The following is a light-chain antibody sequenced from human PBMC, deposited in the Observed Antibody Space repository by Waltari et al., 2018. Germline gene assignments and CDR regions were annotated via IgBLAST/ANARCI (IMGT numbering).Light chain of an antibody. Sequence: DIQMTQSPSTLSASVGDRVTITCRASQSISRWLVWYQHKPGKAPNLLIYKASSLESGVPSRFSGSGSGTEFNLTISSLQPDDFATYYCQQSNTFSRTFGQGTKVE. CDR1: QSISRW. CDR2: KAS. CDR3: QQSNTFSRT. V-gene: IGKV1-5*03. J-gene: IGKJ1*01.